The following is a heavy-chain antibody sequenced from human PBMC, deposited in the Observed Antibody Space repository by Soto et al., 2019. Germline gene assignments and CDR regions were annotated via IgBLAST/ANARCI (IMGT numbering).Heavy chain of an antibody. CDR3: ARDPLIAEAGGSHYYGMAV. CDR2: IIPIFGTA. Sequence: GASVKVSCKASGGTFSSYAISWVRQAPGQGLEWMGGIIPIFGTANYAQKFQGRVTITADESTSTAYMELSSLRSEDTAVYYCARDPLIAEAGGSHYYGMAVWGRGTTVTVSS. J-gene: IGHJ6*01. V-gene: IGHV1-69*13. CDR1: GGTFSSYA. D-gene: IGHD6-13*01.